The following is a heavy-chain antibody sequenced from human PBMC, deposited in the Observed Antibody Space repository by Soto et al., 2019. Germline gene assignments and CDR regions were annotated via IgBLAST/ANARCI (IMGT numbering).Heavy chain of an antibody. CDR3: AREHFRFPAQNWFDP. Sequence: SETLSLTCAVSGGSISSGGYSWSWIRQPPGKGLEWIGYIYHSGSTYYNPSLKSRVTISVDTSKNQFSLKLSSVTAADTAVYYCAREHFRFPAQNWFDPWGQGTLVTVSS. D-gene: IGHD3-3*01. V-gene: IGHV4-30-2*01. J-gene: IGHJ5*02. CDR2: IYHSGST. CDR1: GGSISSGGYS.